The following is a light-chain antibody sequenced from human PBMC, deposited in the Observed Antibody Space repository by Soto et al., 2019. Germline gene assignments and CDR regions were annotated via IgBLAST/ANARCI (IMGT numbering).Light chain of an antibody. J-gene: IGLJ1*01. V-gene: IGLV2-11*01. CDR1: SSDVGGYNY. CDR2: DVS. CDR3: CSYAGSYTPYYV. Sequence: QSVLTQPRSVSGSPGQSVTISCTGTSSDVGGYNYVSWYQQHPGKAPKLMIYDVSKRPSGVPDRFSGSKSGNTASLTISGLQAEDEADYYCCSYAGSYTPYYVLGTGTKRTVL.